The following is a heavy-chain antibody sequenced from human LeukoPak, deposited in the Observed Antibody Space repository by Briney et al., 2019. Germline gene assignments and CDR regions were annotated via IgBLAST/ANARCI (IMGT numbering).Heavy chain of an antibody. D-gene: IGHD3-10*01. V-gene: IGHV3-23*01. CDR3: AKHWAELLWFGELWWYFDY. J-gene: IGHJ4*02. CDR1: GFTFSSYA. Sequence: GGSLRLSCAASGFTFSSYAMSWVRQAPGKGLEWVSGISGSGGSTYYADSVKGRFTISRDNSKNTLYLQMNSLRAEDTAVYYCAKHWAELLWFGELWWYFDYWGQGTLVTVSS. CDR2: ISGSGGST.